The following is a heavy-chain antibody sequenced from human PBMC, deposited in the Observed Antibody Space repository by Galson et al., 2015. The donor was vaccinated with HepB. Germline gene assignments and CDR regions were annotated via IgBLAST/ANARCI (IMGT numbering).Heavy chain of an antibody. CDR1: GFTFSVYG. CDR2: ISYDGSNK. J-gene: IGHJ1*01. CDR3: AKDSGSGWSKPGRFDN. Sequence: SLRLSCAASGFTFSVYGMHWVRQAPGKGLEWVAIISYDGSNKYYADSVKGRFTISRDNSKNTLYLQMNSLRAEDTAVFYCAKDSGSGWSKPGRFDNWGLGTLVTVSS. D-gene: IGHD6-19*01. V-gene: IGHV3-30*18.